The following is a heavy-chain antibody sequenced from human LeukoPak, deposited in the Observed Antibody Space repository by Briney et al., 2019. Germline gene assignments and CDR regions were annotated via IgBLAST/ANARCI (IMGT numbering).Heavy chain of an antibody. J-gene: IGHJ4*02. CDR2: ISYDGSNK. D-gene: IGHD3-22*01. CDR1: GFTFSSYG. V-gene: IGHV3-30*18. CDR3: AKDRRMIVVGSDY. Sequence: GGSLRLSCAASGFTFSSYGMHWVRQAPGKGLEWVAVISYDGSNKYYADSVKGRFTISRDNSKNTLYLQMNSLRAEDTAVYYCAKDRRMIVVGSDYWGQGTLVTVSS.